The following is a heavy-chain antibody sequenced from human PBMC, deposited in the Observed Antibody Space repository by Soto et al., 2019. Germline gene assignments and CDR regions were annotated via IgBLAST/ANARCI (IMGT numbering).Heavy chain of an antibody. CDR1: GYTFTRYG. D-gene: IGHD3-10*01. V-gene: IGHV1-18*01. CDR2: ISGYSGNT. J-gene: IGHJ4*02. Sequence: QVQLVQSGAEVKKPGASVKVSCKASGYTFTRYGFTWVRQAPGQGLEWMGWISGYSGNTNYAQNLRGRVTMTTDTSTSTAYMELRSLRSDATALYYCARGGVLLWFGEPLDYWGQGTLVTVSS. CDR3: ARGGVLLWFGEPLDY.